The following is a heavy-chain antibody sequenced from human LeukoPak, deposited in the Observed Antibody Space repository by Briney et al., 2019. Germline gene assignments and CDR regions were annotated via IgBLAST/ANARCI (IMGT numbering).Heavy chain of an antibody. CDR3: ARHILTYYYDSSGPVDIDY. J-gene: IGHJ4*02. D-gene: IGHD3-22*01. Sequence: SETLSLTCTVSDGSISIYYWSWVRQPPGKGLEWIGYIYSSGNTIYNPSLKSRVTISVDTSKSQFSLKLSSVTAADTAVYYCARHILTYYYDSSGPVDIDYWGQGTLVTVSS. CDR1: DGSISIYY. V-gene: IGHV4-4*08. CDR2: IYSSGNT.